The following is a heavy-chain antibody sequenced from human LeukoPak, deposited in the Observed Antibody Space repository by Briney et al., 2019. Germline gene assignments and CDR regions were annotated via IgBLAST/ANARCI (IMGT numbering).Heavy chain of an antibody. J-gene: IGHJ6*04. Sequence: PGGSLSLSCAASGFTFSSYSMNWVRQAPGKGLEWVSYISSSSSTIYYADSVKGRFTISRDNAKNSLYLQMNSLRAEDTAVYYCAREDRNKGDTAMDDWGKGTTVTVSS. CDR1: GFTFSSYS. CDR2: ISSSSSTI. D-gene: IGHD5-18*01. V-gene: IGHV3-48*01. CDR3: AREDRNKGDTAMDD.